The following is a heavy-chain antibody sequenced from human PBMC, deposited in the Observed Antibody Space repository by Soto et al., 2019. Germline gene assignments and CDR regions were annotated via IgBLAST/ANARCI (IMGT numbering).Heavy chain of an antibody. CDR3: ARMAGPWYFDL. CDR1: GGSFCGFY. V-gene: IGHV4-34*01. CDR2: INHSGSS. Sequence: PSETLSLTCAVHGGSFCGFYWTWIRQPPGKGLEWIGEINHSGSSNYNPPLKSRVTMSLDTSRNQFSLSLNSVTAADTAVYYCARMAGPWYFDLWGRGTLVTVSS. J-gene: IGHJ2*01.